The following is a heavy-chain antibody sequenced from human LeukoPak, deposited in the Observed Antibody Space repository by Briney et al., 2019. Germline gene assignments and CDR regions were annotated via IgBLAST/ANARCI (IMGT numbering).Heavy chain of an antibody. J-gene: IGHJ4*02. CDR3: ARVAGGLLWFGELFRY. Sequence: GASVKVSCKASGYTFTSYGISWVRQAPGQGLEWMGWISAYNGNTNYAQKLQGRVTMTTDTSTSTAYMELRSLRSDDTAVYYCARVAGGLLWFGELFRYWGQGTLVTVSS. V-gene: IGHV1-18*01. CDR2: ISAYNGNT. CDR1: GYTFTSYG. D-gene: IGHD3-10*01.